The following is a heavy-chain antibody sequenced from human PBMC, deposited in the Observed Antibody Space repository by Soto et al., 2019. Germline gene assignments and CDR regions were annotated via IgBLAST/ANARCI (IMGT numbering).Heavy chain of an antibody. CDR3: GGKNYDSSGYFDY. J-gene: IGHJ4*02. Sequence: ETLSLTCTVSGGSISSYYWSWIRQPPGKGLEWIGYMYYSGSTNYNPSLKSRVTISVDTSKNQFSLKLSSVTAADTAVYYCGGKNYDSSGYFDYWGQGTLVTVSS. CDR2: MYYSGST. V-gene: IGHV4-59*01. CDR1: GGSISSYY. D-gene: IGHD3-22*01.